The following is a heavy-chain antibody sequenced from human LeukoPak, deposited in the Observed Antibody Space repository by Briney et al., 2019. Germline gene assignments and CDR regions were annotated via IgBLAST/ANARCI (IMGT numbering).Heavy chain of an antibody. CDR1: GGSITSYY. D-gene: IGHD3-3*01. V-gene: IGHV4-59*08. CDR3: ARGTGTRITIFGVVISAFDI. J-gene: IGHJ3*02. Sequence: SETLSLTCTVSGGSITSYYWTWIRQPPGKGLEWIGYIYYSGSTNYNPSLKSRVTISIDTSNDQFTLNLSAVTATDTAVYYCARGTGTRITIFGVVISAFDIWGQGTMVTVSS. CDR2: IYYSGST.